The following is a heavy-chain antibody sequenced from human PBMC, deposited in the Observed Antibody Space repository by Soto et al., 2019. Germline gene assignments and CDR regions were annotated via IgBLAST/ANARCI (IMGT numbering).Heavy chain of an antibody. CDR2: IWYDGNKK. CDR3: GKERRGSGWFVSNY. CDR1: GFSFRSYG. V-gene: IGHV3-33*03. D-gene: IGHD6-19*01. Sequence: GGSLRLSCAASGFSFRSYGMHWVRQAPGKGLEWVAVIWYDGNKKYYGDSVRGRFTISRDNSQNTLYLEMNSLRAEDTAVYYCGKERRGSGWFVSNYWGLGVLVTVSS. J-gene: IGHJ4*02.